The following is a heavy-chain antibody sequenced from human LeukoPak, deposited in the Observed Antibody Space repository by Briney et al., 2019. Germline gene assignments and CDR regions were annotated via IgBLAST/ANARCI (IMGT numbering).Heavy chain of an antibody. Sequence: SETLSLTCTVSGGSINSSTYHWGWIRQPPGKGLEWIGSIYYSGSTYYNPALKSRVTIFVDTSKTQFSLKLSSVTAADTAVYYCASRDYDFWSGSRFDYWGQGTLVTVSS. CDR1: GGSINSSTYH. CDR3: ASRDYDFWSGSRFDY. J-gene: IGHJ4*02. CDR2: IYYSGST. D-gene: IGHD3-3*01. V-gene: IGHV4-39*01.